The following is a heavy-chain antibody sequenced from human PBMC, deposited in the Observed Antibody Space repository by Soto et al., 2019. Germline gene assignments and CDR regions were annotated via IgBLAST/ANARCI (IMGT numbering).Heavy chain of an antibody. V-gene: IGHV4-59*01. CDR2: IYYSGST. CDR3: ARSYGRTFDY. Sequence: SETLSLTCTVSGGSISSYYWSWIRQPPGKGLEWIGYIYYSGSTNYNPSLKSRVTISVDTSKNQFSLKLSSVTAADTAVYYCARSYGRTFDYWGQGTLVTVSS. D-gene: IGHD1-7*01. CDR1: GGSISSYY. J-gene: IGHJ4*02.